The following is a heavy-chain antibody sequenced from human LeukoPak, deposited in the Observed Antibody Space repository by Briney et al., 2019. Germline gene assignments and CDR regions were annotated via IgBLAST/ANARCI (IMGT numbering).Heavy chain of an antibody. CDR1: GFTFSSYA. D-gene: IGHD3-9*01. V-gene: IGHV3-30-3*01. Sequence: PGRSLRLSCAASGFTFSSYAMHWVSQAPGKGLEWVAVISYDGSNKYYADSVKGRFTISRDNSKNTLYLQMNSLRAEDTAVYYCARDQKDYDILTEAYYYYYGMDVWGQGTTVTVSS. CDR2: ISYDGSNK. J-gene: IGHJ6*02. CDR3: ARDQKDYDILTEAYYYYYGMDV.